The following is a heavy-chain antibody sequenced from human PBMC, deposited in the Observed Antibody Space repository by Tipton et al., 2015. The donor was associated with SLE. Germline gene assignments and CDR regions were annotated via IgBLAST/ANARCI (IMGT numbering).Heavy chain of an antibody. CDR1: GGSISSSSYY. CDR2: SYYSGRT. D-gene: IGHD5-24*01. CDR3: ARTNLQGSLVDWYFDL. V-gene: IGHV4-39*01. Sequence: TLSLTCTVSGGSISSSSYYWGWIRQPPGKGLEWIGSSYYSGRTYYSPSPKSRVTISVDTSKNQFSLKLSSVTAADTAVYYCARTNLQGSLVDWYFDLWGRGTLVTVSS. J-gene: IGHJ2*01.